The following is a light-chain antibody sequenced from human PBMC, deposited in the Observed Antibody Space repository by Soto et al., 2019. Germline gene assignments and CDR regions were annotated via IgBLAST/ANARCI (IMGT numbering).Light chain of an antibody. CDR1: QSVSSN. J-gene: IGKJ1*01. V-gene: IGKV3-15*01. CDR2: GAY. Sequence: EIVMTQSPATLSVSPGERATLSCRASQSVSSNLAWYQQKPGQAPRLLIYGAYTRATGIPARFSGSGSGTEFTRTISSLQSKDFAVYYCQQYNNWLRTFGQGTKVEIK. CDR3: QQYNNWLRT.